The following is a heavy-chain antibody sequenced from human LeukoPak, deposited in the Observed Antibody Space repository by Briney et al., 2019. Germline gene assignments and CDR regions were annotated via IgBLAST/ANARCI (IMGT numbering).Heavy chain of an antibody. CDR2: ISGDSDRT. Sequence: GGSLRLSCAASGINFNTYAMRWVRQAPGKGLEWVSLISGDSDRTSYADSVKGRFTISRDNDKNSLYLQMNSLRIEDTALYYCAKDRGYEVVFDPWGQGTLVAVSS. J-gene: IGHJ5*02. D-gene: IGHD5-12*01. CDR3: AKDRGYEVVFDP. CDR1: GINFNTYA. V-gene: IGHV3-43*02.